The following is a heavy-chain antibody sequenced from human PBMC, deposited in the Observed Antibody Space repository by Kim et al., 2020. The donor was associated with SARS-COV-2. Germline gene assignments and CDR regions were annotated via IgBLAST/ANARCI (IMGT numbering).Heavy chain of an antibody. Sequence: ASVKVSCKASGYTFTSYGISWVRQAPGQGLEWMGWISAYNGNTNYAQKLQGRVTMTTDTSTSTAYMELRSLRSDDTAVYYCARVKLLWFGESKDIDFDYWGQGTLVTVSS. J-gene: IGHJ4*02. CDR2: ISAYNGNT. CDR1: GYTFTSYG. D-gene: IGHD3-10*01. V-gene: IGHV1-18*01. CDR3: ARVKLLWFGESKDIDFDY.